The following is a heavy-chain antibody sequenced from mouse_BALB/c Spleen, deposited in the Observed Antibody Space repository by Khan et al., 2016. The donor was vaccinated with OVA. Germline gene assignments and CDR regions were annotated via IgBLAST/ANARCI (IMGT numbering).Heavy chain of an antibody. J-gene: IGHJ2*01. Sequence: EVKLLESGPGLVKPSQSLSLTCTVTGYSITSGYGWNWIRQFPGNKLEWMGYISYSGSTNHNPSLKSRISITRDTCKNQFFLQLNSVTTEDTATYYCARTARIKYWGQGTTLTVSS. CDR3: ARTARIKY. CDR2: ISYSGST. V-gene: IGHV3-2*02. D-gene: IGHD1-2*01. CDR1: GYSITSGYG.